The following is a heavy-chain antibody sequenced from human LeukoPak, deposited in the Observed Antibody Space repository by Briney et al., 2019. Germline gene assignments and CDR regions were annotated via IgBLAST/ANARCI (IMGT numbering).Heavy chain of an antibody. CDR3: ARPYSSDWYGAFDI. CDR1: GGSISGYY. V-gene: IGHV4-59*08. J-gene: IGHJ3*02. Sequence: ASETLSLTRTVSGGSISGYYWSWIRQPPGRGLEWIGYMYSNVSTNYNPSLKSRVTISVDTSRNQFSLKLSSVTAADTAVYYCARPYSSDWYGAFDIWGQGTLVTVSS. D-gene: IGHD6-19*01. CDR2: MYSNVST.